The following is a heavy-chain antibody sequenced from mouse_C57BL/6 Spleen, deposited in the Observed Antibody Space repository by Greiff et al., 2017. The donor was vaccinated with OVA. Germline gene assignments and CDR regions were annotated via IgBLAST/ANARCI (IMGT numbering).Heavy chain of an antibody. V-gene: IGHV5-17*01. CDR3: ARKETGTLGYFDV. Sequence: EVKLMESGGGLVKPGGSLKLSCAASGFTFSDYGMHWVRQAPEKGLEWVAYISSGSSTIYYADTVKGRFTISRDNAKNTLFLQMTSLRSEDTAMYYCARKETGTLGYFDVWGTGTTVTVSS. CDR1: GFTFSDYG. D-gene: IGHD4-1*01. J-gene: IGHJ1*03. CDR2: ISSGSSTI.